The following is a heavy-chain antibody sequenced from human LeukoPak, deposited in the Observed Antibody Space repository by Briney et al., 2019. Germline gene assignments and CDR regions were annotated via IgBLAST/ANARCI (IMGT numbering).Heavy chain of an antibody. CDR3: AKEGSKSSSLDY. J-gene: IGHJ4*02. Sequence: GGSLRLSCAASGFTFSSYAMSWVRQAPGKGLEWVSGISGSDGSTYYADSVKGRFTIYRDNSKNTLYLKMNSLRAEDTAVYYCAKEGSKSSSLDYWGQGTLVTVSS. CDR2: ISGSDGST. CDR1: GFTFSSYA. D-gene: IGHD6-13*01. V-gene: IGHV3-23*01.